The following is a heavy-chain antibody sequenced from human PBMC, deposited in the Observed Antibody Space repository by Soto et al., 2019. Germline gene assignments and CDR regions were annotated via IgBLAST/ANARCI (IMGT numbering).Heavy chain of an antibody. Sequence: PSETLSLTCTVSGGSISSYYWSWIRQPPGKGLEWIGYIYYSGSTNYNPSLKSRVTISVDTSKNQFSLKLSSVTAADTAVYYCVRQARIAVAHNRYYFDYWGQGTLVTVSS. CDR2: IYYSGST. CDR1: GGSISSYY. D-gene: IGHD6-19*01. V-gene: IGHV4-59*08. CDR3: VRQARIAVAHNRYYFDY. J-gene: IGHJ4*02.